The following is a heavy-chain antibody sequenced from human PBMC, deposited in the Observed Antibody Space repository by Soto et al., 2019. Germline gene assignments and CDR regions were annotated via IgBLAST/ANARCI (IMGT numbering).Heavy chain of an antibody. CDR3: AREDGEGYGEFDI. Sequence: QVQLVESGGGVVQPGRSLRLSCAASGFTFSSYGMHWVRQAPGKGLEWVGVIWYDGSNKYYADSVKGRFTISRDNSKNTRYLQKNSLRAEDTAVYYCAREDGEGYGEFDIWGQGTMVTVSS. CDR2: IWYDGSNK. J-gene: IGHJ3*02. D-gene: IGHD4-17*01. V-gene: IGHV3-33*01. CDR1: GFTFSSYG.